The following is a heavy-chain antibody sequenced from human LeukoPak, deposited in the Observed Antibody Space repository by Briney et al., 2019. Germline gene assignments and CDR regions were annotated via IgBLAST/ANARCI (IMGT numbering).Heavy chain of an antibody. CDR2: ISSSSSYI. Sequence: GGSLRLSCAASGFTFSSYSMNWVRQAPGKGLEWVSSISSSSSYIYYADSVKGRFTISRDNAKNSLYLQMDSLRADDTAVYYCARDSDDSALDYWGQGTLVTVSS. CDR1: GFTFSSYS. J-gene: IGHJ4*02. CDR3: ARDSDDSALDY. V-gene: IGHV3-21*04. D-gene: IGHD2-21*02.